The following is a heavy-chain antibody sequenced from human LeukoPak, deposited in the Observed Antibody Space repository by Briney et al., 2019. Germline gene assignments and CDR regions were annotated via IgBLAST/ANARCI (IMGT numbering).Heavy chain of an antibody. CDR3: TRASYGSQYYYYYMDV. CDR1: GDSISSGGYF. D-gene: IGHD5-18*01. J-gene: IGHJ6*03. CDR2: IYYTGST. V-gene: IGHV4-31*03. Sequence: PSQTLSLTCTVSGDSISSGGYFWSWIRQHPGKGLEWIGYIYYTGSTYYNPSLKSRVTISVDTSKNQFSLKLSSVTAADTAVYYCTRASYGSQYYYYYMDVWGKGTTVTVSS.